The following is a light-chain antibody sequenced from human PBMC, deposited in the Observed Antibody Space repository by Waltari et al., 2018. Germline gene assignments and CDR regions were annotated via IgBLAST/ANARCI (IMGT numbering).Light chain of an antibody. CDR3: QQYHNWWT. CDR2: HVS. CDR1: ESVRSH. V-gene: IGKV3-15*01. J-gene: IGKJ1*01. Sequence: EIVMTQSPATLSVSPGERATLSCRASESVRSHLAWFQQKPGQAPRLLVYHVSTRATGIPGRFSGSGSGTEFTLTISSLQSEDFAVYYCQQYHNWWTFGQGTKVEVK.